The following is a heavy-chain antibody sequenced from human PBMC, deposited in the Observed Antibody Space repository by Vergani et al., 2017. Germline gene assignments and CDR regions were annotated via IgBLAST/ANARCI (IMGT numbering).Heavy chain of an antibody. Sequence: QVQLVESGGGVVQPGGSLRLSCAASGFTFSSYGMHWVRQAPGKGLEWVAFIRYDGSNKYYADSVKGRFTISRDNSKNTLYLQMNSLRAEDTAVYYCARDRPYYDFWSGYPYYYYMDVWGKGTTVTVSS. CDR2: IRYDGSNK. CDR3: ARDRPYYDFWSGYPYYYYMDV. V-gene: IGHV3-30*02. D-gene: IGHD3-3*01. J-gene: IGHJ6*03. CDR1: GFTFSSYG.